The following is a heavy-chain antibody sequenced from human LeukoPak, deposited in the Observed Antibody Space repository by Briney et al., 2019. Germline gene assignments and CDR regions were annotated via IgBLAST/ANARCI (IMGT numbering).Heavy chain of an antibody. V-gene: IGHV3-23*01. Sequence: GGSLRLSCAASGFRFSDYWMNWIRQAPGKGLEWVSAISGSGVTTHYAGSVKGRFSISRDNSKNTLYLQMNSLRAEDTALYYCAKKVVVGATSPYSDFQDWGQGTLVTVSS. CDR1: GFRFSDYW. D-gene: IGHD1-26*01. CDR2: ISGSGVTT. J-gene: IGHJ1*01. CDR3: AKKVVVGATSPYSDFQD.